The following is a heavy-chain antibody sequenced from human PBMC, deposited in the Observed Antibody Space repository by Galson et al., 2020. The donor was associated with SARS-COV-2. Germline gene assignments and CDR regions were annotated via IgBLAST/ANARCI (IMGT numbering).Heavy chain of an antibody. V-gene: IGHV4-34*01. CDR2: INHSGST. D-gene: IGHD4-17*01. J-gene: IGHJ6*04. CDR1: GGSFSGYY. CDR3: ARATTVTTFYYYYCGRDV. Sequence: SETLSLTCAVHGGSFSGYYWRWIRQPPGKGLEWIGEINHSGSTNYNPSLKSRVTISVDTSKNQFSLKLSSVTAAATAVYYCARATTVTTFYYYYCGRDVWGEGTTVTVSS.